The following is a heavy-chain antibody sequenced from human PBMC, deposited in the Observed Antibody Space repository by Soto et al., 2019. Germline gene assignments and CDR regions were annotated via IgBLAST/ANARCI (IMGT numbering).Heavy chain of an antibody. Sequence: QVQLVQSGAEVKKPGSSVKVSCKASGGTFSSYTISWVRQAPGQGLEWMGRIIPILGIANYAQKFQGRVTITADKSTSTAYMELSSLRSEDTAVYYCARGGGELLNYYCYGMDVWGQGTTVTVSS. V-gene: IGHV1-69*02. CDR1: GGTFSSYT. CDR3: ARGGGELLNYYCYGMDV. J-gene: IGHJ6*02. D-gene: IGHD1-26*01. CDR2: IIPILGIA.